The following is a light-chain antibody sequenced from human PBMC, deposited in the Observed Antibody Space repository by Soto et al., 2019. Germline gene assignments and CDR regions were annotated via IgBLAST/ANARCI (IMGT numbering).Light chain of an antibody. CDR2: GAS. CDR3: QQSYSSPRT. J-gene: IGKJ1*01. CDR1: QSVSSTY. V-gene: IGKV3-20*01. Sequence: EIVLTQSPGTLSLSPGERATLSCRASQSVSSTYVAWYQQKPGQAPRLLIYGASNRATGIPDRFSGSGSGTDFTLTISSLQPEDFATYYCQQSYSSPRTFGQGTKVDIK.